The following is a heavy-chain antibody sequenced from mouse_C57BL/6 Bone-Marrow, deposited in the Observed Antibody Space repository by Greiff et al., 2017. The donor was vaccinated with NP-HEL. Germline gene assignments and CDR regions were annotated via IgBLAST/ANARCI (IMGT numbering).Heavy chain of an antibody. V-gene: IGHV3-6*01. CDR3: ARVRGNYDYYAMDY. J-gene: IGHJ4*01. CDR2: ISYDGSN. D-gene: IGHD2-1*01. CDR1: GYSITSGYY. Sequence: EVKLVESGPGLVKPSQSLSLTCSVTGYSITSGYYWNWIRQFPGNKLEWMGYISYDGSNNYNPSLKNRISITRDTSKNQFFLKLNSVTTEDTATYYCARVRGNYDYYAMDYWGQGTSVTVSS.